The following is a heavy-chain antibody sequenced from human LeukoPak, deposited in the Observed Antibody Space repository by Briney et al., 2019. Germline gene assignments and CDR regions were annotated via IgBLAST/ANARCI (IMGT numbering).Heavy chain of an antibody. CDR2: IYSGGRT. CDR1: GFTVNNNY. Sequence: GGSLRLSCAASGFTVNNNYMSWVRQAPGKGLEWVSVIYSGGRTYYADSVKGRFTISRDNSKNTLYLQMNSLRAEDTAVYYCARDDIAAGGTTDLWGQGTLVTVSS. D-gene: IGHD6-13*01. V-gene: IGHV3-53*01. CDR3: ARDDIAAGGTTDL. J-gene: IGHJ5*02.